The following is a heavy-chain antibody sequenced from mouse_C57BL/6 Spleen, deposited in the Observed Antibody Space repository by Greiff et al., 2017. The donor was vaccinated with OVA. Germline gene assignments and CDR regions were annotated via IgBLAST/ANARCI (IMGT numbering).Heavy chain of an antibody. CDR2: INYDGSST. CDR1: GFTFSDYY. V-gene: IGHV5-16*01. J-gene: IGHJ4*01. CDR3: SRGDYSTYYYAMDY. Sequence: EVKLVESEGGLVQPGSSMKLSCTASGFTFSDYYMAWVRQVPEKGLEWVANINYDGSSTYYLASLKSRFLISRDNAKNILYLEMSSLRSEDTATYDVSRGDYSTYYYAMDYWGQGTSVTVSS. D-gene: IGHD2-5*01.